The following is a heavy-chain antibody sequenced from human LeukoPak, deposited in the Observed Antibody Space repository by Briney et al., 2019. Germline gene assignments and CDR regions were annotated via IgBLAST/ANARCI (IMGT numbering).Heavy chain of an antibody. CDR2: IMPIFGTA. J-gene: IGHJ4*02. CDR3: ARVSHSGYAY. D-gene: IGHD5-12*01. V-gene: IGHV1-69*13. CDR1: GGTFSSYA. Sequence: ASVKVSCKASGGTFSSYAITWVRQAPGQGLEWMGGIMPIFGTANYAQKFQGRVTITADESTTTAYMELSSLRSEDTALYFCARVSHSGYAYWGQGTLVTVSS.